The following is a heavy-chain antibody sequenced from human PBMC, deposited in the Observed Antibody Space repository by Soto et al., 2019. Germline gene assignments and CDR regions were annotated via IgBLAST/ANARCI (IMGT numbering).Heavy chain of an antibody. D-gene: IGHD1-26*01. V-gene: IGHV3-7*01. J-gene: IGHJ4*02. CDR3: AKWGGAGGDY. Sequence: EVQLVESGGGLVQPGGSLRLSCAASGFTFTNYYMSWVRQAQGKGLELVANVNEAGSERYYVDSVKGRFTVSRDNAKSTLYLQMNSLRAEDTAVYYCAKWGGAGGDYWGQGRLVTVSS. CDR1: GFTFTNYY. CDR2: VNEAGSER.